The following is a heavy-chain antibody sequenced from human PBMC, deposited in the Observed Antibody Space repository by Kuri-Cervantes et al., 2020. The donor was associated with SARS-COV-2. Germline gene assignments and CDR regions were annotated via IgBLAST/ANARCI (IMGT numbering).Heavy chain of an antibody. CDR3: ARRPTYGSSSDY. Sequence: SETLSLTCTVSGGSISSSSYYWGWIRQPPGKGLEWIGSIYYSGSTYYNPSLKSRVTISVDTSKNQFSLKLSSVTAADTAVYYCARRPTYGSSSDYWGQGTLVTVSS. V-gene: IGHV4-39*01. D-gene: IGHD6-6*01. CDR1: GGSISSSSYY. CDR2: IYYSGST. J-gene: IGHJ4*02.